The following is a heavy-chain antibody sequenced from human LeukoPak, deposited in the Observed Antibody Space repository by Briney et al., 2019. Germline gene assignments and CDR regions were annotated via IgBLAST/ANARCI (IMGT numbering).Heavy chain of an antibody. J-gene: IGHJ3*02. Sequence: PSETLSLTCAVYGGSFSGYLWTWIRQSPGKGLEWIGEISSGGNSNDNPSLKSRVTISVDTSKNQFSLKLSSVTAADTAVYYCARQSGITMIVVLIGDAFDIWGQGTMVTVSS. D-gene: IGHD3-22*01. CDR1: GGSFSGYL. CDR3: ARQSGITMIVVLIGDAFDI. CDR2: ISSGGNS. V-gene: IGHV4-34*01.